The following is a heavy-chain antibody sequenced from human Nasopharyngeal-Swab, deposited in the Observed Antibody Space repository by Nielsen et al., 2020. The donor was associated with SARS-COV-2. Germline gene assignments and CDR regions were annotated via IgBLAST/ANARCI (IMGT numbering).Heavy chain of an antibody. CDR1: VFSLSTSAVG. Sequence: SGPTLLQPTPTLTLTCTFSVFSLSTSAVGVGWIRQPPGKALEWLALIYWDDDKRYSPSLKSRLTITKDTSKNQVVLTMTNMDTVDTATYYCAHHIAVAAFDYWGQGTLVTVSS. J-gene: IGHJ4*02. D-gene: IGHD6-19*01. V-gene: IGHV2-5*02. CDR3: AHHIAVAAFDY. CDR2: IYWDDDK.